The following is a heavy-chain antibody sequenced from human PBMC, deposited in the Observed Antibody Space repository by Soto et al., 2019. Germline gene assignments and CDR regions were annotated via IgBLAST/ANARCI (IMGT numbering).Heavy chain of an antibody. Sequence: SETLSLTCAVSGGSISRGGYSWSWIRQPPGKGLEWIGYIYHSGSTYYNPSLKGRVTISVDTSKNQFSLKLSSVTAADTAVYYCARAFGSGGHGGYYYYGMDVWGQGTTVTVSS. CDR2: IYHSGST. CDR1: GGSISRGGYS. CDR3: ARAFGSGGHGGYYYYGMDV. V-gene: IGHV4-30-2*01. J-gene: IGHJ6*02. D-gene: IGHD3-10*01.